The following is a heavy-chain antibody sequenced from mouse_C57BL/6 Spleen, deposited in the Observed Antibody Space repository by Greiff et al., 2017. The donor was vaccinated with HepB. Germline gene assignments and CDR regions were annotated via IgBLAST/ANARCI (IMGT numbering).Heavy chain of an antibody. Sequence: VQLQQPGAELVKPGASVKLSCKASGYTFTSYWMHWVKQRPGQGLEWIGMIHPNSGSTNYNEKFKSKATLTVDKSSSTAYMQLSSLTSEDSAVYYCAQPDGNYKGFDYWGQGTTLTVSS. J-gene: IGHJ2*01. V-gene: IGHV1-64*01. CDR1: GYTFTSYW. D-gene: IGHD2-1*01. CDR3: AQPDGNYKGFDY. CDR2: IHPNSGST.